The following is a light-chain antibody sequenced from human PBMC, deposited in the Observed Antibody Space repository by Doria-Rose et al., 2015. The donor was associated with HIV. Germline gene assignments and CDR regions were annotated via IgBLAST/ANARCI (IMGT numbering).Light chain of an antibody. Sequence: TQSPVTLSLSPGERATLSCRANQSVSNNQLVWYQQKPGQAPRLLIYDASRRATGIPDRFDGSGSGRGFALTISRLEPEDSAVYLCQQYGGSPITFGQGTRLEIK. CDR2: DAS. J-gene: IGKJ5*01. CDR1: QSVSNNQ. CDR3: QQYGGSPIT. V-gene: IGKV3-20*01.